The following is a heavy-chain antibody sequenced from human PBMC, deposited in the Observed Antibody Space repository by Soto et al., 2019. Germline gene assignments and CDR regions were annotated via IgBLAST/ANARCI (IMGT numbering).Heavy chain of an antibody. CDR2: INSDGSST. V-gene: IGHV3-74*01. Sequence: EVQLVESGGGLVQPGESLRLSCAASGFTFSSYWMHWVRKAPGKELVWVSRINSDGSSTSYAGSVKGRFTISRDNAKNTLYLQLNSLRAEDTAVYYCVRTSLVVAAATREDYWGQGTLVTVSS. CDR3: VRTSLVVAAATREDY. CDR1: GFTFSSYW. J-gene: IGHJ4*02. D-gene: IGHD2-15*01.